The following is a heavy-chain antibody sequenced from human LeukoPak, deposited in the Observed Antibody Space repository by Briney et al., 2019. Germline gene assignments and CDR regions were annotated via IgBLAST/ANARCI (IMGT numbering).Heavy chain of an antibody. J-gene: IGHJ6*03. V-gene: IGHV4-4*07. CDR1: GGSISSYY. CDR2: IYTSGST. Sequence: SETLSLTCTVSGGSISSYYWSWIRQPAGKGLEWIGCIYTSGSTNYNPSLKSRVTMSVDTSKNQFSLKLSSVTAADTAVYYCARGPYCSSTSCYYYYYYYMDVWGKGTTVTVSS. CDR3: ARGPYCSSTSCYYYYYYYMDV. D-gene: IGHD2-2*01.